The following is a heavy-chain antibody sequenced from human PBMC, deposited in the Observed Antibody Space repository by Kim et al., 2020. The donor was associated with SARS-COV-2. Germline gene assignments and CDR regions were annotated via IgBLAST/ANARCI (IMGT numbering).Heavy chain of an antibody. Sequence: VKGRFTIARDNSKNTLYLQMNNLRAEDTAVYYCAKERRKYCSGGSCHLEYWGQGTLVTVCS. CDR3: AKERRKYCSGGSCHLEY. J-gene: IGHJ4*02. V-gene: IGHV3-33*06. D-gene: IGHD2-15*01.